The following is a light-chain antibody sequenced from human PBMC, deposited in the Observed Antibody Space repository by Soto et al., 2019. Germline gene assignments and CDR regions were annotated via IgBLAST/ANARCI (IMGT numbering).Light chain of an antibody. Sequence: EMVLTQSPATLSLSPGERATLSCRASQSVSSYLAWYQQKPGQAPRLLIYDASNRATGITARFSGSGSGTDFTLTISSLEPEDFAVYYCQQRSNWLLTFGGGNKVEIK. J-gene: IGKJ4*01. V-gene: IGKV3-11*01. CDR3: QQRSNWLLT. CDR1: QSVSSY. CDR2: DAS.